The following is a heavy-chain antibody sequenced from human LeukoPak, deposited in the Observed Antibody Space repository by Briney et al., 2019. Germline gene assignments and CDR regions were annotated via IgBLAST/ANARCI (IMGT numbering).Heavy chain of an antibody. J-gene: IGHJ4*02. V-gene: IGHV3-30*04. CDR3: ARVMGYCGGDCSIWEDY. D-gene: IGHD2-21*02. Sequence: GGSLRLSCAASGFAFSSYAMHWVRQAPGKGLEWVAVISYDGSNKYYADSVKGRFTISRDNSKNTLYLQMNSLRAEDTAVYYCARVMGYCGGDCSIWEDYWGQGTLVTVSS. CDR2: ISYDGSNK. CDR1: GFAFSSYA.